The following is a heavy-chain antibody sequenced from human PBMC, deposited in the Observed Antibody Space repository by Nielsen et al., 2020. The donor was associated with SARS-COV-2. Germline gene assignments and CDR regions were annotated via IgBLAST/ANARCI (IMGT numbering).Heavy chain of an antibody. CDR1: DTSISGPY. Sequence: SETLSLTCTVSDTSISGPYWSWIRQSPGRGLEWIGFIYYTGRTDYHPSLKIRLAMSIDTSRSQFSLKLTSVPAADTAVYYCARGRYISTAYFPLDYWCLGTLVTVSS. CDR2: IYYTGRT. J-gene: IGHJ4*02. CDR3: ARGRYISTAYFPLDY. V-gene: IGHV4-59*11. D-gene: IGHD3-9*01.